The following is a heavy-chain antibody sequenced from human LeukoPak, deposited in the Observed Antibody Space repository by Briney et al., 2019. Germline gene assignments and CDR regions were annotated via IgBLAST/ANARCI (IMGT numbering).Heavy chain of an antibody. CDR1: GFTFRSYG. CDR2: IWYDGSNK. Sequence: PGRSLRVSCAASGFTFRSYGMHWVRQAPGKGLEWVAVIWYDGSNKYYADSVKGRFTISRDNSKNTLYLQMNSLRAEDTAVYYCARGRIAAEAIPPFDYWGQGTVVTVSS. V-gene: IGHV3-33*01. D-gene: IGHD6-13*01. J-gene: IGHJ4*02. CDR3: ARGRIAAEAIPPFDY.